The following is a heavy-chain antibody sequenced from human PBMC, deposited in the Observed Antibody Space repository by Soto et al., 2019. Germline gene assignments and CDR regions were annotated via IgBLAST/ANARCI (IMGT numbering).Heavy chain of an antibody. Sequence: AGGSLRLSCAASGFTFSSYAMSWVRQAPGKGLEWVSAISGSGGSTYYADSVKGRFTISRDNSKNTLYLQMNSLRAEDTAVYYCAKAPLCDSTNNWFDPWGQGTLVTVSS. CDR2: ISGSGGST. CDR3: AKAPLCDSTNNWFDP. CDR1: GFTFSSYA. J-gene: IGHJ5*02. D-gene: IGHD3-22*01. V-gene: IGHV3-23*01.